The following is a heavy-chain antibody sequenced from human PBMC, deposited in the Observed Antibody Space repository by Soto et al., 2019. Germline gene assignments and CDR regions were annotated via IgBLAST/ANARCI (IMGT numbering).Heavy chain of an antibody. CDR1: GGTFSSYT. CDR3: ARGRAVADPFDY. Sequence: QVQLVQSGAEVKKPGSSVKVSCKASGGTFSSYTISWVRQAPGQGLEWMGRIIPILGIANYAQKFQGRVTSTADKATSTAYMELSSLRSEDTAVYYCARGRAVADPFDYWGQGTLVTVSS. J-gene: IGHJ4*02. CDR2: IIPILGIA. D-gene: IGHD6-19*01. V-gene: IGHV1-69*02.